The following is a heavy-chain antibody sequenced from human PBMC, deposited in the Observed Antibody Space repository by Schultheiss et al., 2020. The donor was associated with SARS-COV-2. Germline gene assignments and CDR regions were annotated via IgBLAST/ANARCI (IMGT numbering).Heavy chain of an antibody. D-gene: IGHD3-10*01. V-gene: IGHV4-30-2*01. CDR1: GGSISSGGYS. CDR3: ARGGYYGSGRTSYYYYMDV. J-gene: IGHJ6*03. CDR2: IYHSGST. Sequence: SETLSLTCAVSGGSISSGGYSWSWIRQPPGKGLEWIGYIYHSGSTYYNPSLKSRVTISVDRSKNQFSLKLSSVTAADTAVYYCARGGYYGSGRTSYYYYMDVWGKGTTVTVSS.